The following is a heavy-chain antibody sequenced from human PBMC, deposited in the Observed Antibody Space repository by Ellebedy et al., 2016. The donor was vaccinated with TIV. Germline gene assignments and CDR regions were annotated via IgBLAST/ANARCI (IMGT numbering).Heavy chain of an antibody. D-gene: IGHD1-26*01. J-gene: IGHJ4*02. Sequence: AASVKVSCKASGYTFTSDLIHWVRQAPGQGLEWMGIINPSGGGIGYAQKFRGRVTMTRDKSASTVYMELSSLRSEDTAVYYWAREGGVYYFDYWGQGTLVTVSS. CDR3: AREGGVYYFDY. V-gene: IGHV1-46*01. CDR2: INPSGGGI. CDR1: GYTFTSDL.